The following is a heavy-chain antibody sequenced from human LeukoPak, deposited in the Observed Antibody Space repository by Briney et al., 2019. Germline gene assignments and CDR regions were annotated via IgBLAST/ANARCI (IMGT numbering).Heavy chain of an antibody. CDR3: ARWYYGSGSYPYFDY. D-gene: IGHD3-10*01. J-gene: IGHJ4*02. Sequence: RGESLKISCKGSGYSFTSYWIGWARQMPGKGLEWMGIIYPGDSDTRYSPAFQGQVTISADKSISTAYLQWSSLKASDTAMYYCARWYYGSGSYPYFDYWGQGTLVTVSS. CDR1: GYSFTSYW. CDR2: IYPGDSDT. V-gene: IGHV5-51*01.